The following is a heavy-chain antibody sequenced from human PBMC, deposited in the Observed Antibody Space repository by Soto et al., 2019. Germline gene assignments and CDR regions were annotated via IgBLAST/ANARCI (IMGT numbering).Heavy chain of an antibody. D-gene: IGHD3-22*01. CDR3: ARDQYYDSSGYYSNHDAFDI. CDR1: GFTFSSYG. V-gene: IGHV3-33*01. J-gene: IGHJ3*02. CDR2: IWYDGSNK. Sequence: QVQLVESGGGVVQPGRSLRLSCAASGFTFSSYGMHWVRQAPGKGLEWVAVIWYDGSNKYYADSVKGRFTISRDNSKNTLNLQMKSLRAEDTAVYYCARDQYYDSSGYYSNHDAFDIWGQGTMVTVSS.